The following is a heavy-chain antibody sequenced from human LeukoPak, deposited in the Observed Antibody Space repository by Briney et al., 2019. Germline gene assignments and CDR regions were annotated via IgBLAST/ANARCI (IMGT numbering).Heavy chain of an antibody. J-gene: IGHJ1*01. Sequence: VASVKVSCKASGYTFTSYDINWVRQATGQGLEWMGWMNPNSGNTGYAQKFQGRVTMTRNTSISTAYMELSSLRSEDTAVYYCARASTYYYGSGINPWGYWPQGTLHSVSS. D-gene: IGHD3-10*01. CDR3: ARASTYYYGSGINPWGY. CDR2: MNPNSGNT. CDR1: GYTFTSYD. V-gene: IGHV1-8*01.